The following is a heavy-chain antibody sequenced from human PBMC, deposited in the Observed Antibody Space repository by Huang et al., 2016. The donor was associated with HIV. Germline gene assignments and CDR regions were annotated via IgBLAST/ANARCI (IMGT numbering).Heavy chain of an antibody. D-gene: IGHD5-12*01. J-gene: IGHJ4*02. CDR3: TRDGVAPDEEFDY. Sequence: QVQLVQSGAEVKKPGASVKVSCKPSGYAFADYFIHWGRQAPGQGLEWMAWVNPDNGATNYDQKFLGRLTVTGDTSMRTAYMELSGLTSDDTAKYYCTRDGVAPDEEFDYWGQGTVIIVSS. V-gene: IGHV1-2*02. CDR2: VNPDNGAT. CDR1: GYAFADYF.